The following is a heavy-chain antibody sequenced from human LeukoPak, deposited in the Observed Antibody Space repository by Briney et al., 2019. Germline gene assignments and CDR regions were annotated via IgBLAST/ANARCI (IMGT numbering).Heavy chain of an antibody. CDR1: GGSISSYY. D-gene: IGHD1-14*01. J-gene: IGHJ4*02. CDR2: IYYSGST. CDR3: ARGTFGRSPAHGAH. Sequence: HPSETLSLTCTVWGGSISSYYWSWLGQPPAKELAWMGYIYYSGSTNYNPSLKSRVDTSLATAKHQFPLKLSSVTAADTAVHYRARGTFGRSPAHGAHWGQGTLVTVSS. V-gene: IGHV4-59*01.